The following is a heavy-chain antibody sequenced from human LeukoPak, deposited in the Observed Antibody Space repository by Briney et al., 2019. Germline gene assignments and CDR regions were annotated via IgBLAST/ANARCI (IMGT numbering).Heavy chain of an antibody. CDR2: IYYSWST. J-gene: IGHJ6*03. CDR1: DDSITMYY. CDR3: ARVGIHSSGYYGHYDYDYMDV. V-gene: IGHV4-59*01. D-gene: IGHD3-22*01. Sequence: SETLSLTCSVSDDSITMYYWSWIRQPPGKGLEGIMYIYYSWSTNYNPSLKSRVTISVATSKNHFSLKLRSVTAADMEVYHCARVGIHSSGYYGHYDYDYMDVRGKGTTVTVSS.